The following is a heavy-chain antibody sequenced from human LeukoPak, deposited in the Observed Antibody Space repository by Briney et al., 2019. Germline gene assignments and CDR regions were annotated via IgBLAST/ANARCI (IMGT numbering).Heavy chain of an antibody. D-gene: IGHD6-13*01. CDR2: IIPIFGTA. CDR3: ARDYAFEQQLVPRRFDP. J-gene: IGHJ5*02. Sequence: RASVKVSCKASGGTFSSYAISWVRQAPGQGLEWMGGIIPIFGTANYAQKFQGRVTITADESTSTAYMELSSLRSEDTAVYYCARDYAFEQQLVPRRFDPWGQGTLVTVSS. CDR1: GGTFSSYA. V-gene: IGHV1-69*13.